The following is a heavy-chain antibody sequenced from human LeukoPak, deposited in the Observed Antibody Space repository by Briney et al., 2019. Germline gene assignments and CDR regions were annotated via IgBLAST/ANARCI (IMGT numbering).Heavy chain of an antibody. J-gene: IGHJ4*02. Sequence: GGSLRLSCAASGFTFSSYSMNWVRQAPGKGLEWVSSIGSSSSYIYHADSVKGRFTISRDNAKNSLYLQMNSLRAEDTAVYYCAASTKHTAMVDYWGQGTLATVSS. CDR2: IGSSSSYI. CDR3: AASTKHTAMVDY. V-gene: IGHV3-21*01. D-gene: IGHD5-18*01. CDR1: GFTFSSYS.